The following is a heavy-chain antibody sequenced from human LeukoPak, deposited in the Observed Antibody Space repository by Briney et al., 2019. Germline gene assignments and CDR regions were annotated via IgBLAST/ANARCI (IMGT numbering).Heavy chain of an antibody. CDR2: ISNNGGYT. V-gene: IGHV3-23*01. CDR1: GFTFSSSA. J-gene: IGHJ2*01. D-gene: IGHD1-26*01. Sequence: GGSLRLSCAASGFTFSSSAMSWVRQAPGKGLEWVSAISNNGGYTYYADSVKGRFTISRDSSENTLFLHMNTLRAEDTAIYYCAKDRTVGASYWYFDLWGRGTLVTVSS. CDR3: AKDRTVGASYWYFDL.